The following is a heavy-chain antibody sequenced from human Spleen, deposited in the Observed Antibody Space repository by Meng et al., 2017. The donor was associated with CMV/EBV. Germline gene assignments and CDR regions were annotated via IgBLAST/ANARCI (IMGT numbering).Heavy chain of an antibody. CDR3: AKDTSGRHYYYYGMDV. CDR1: GFKFDDYA. CDR2: INWNSGNI. V-gene: IGHV3-9*01. J-gene: IGHJ6*02. Sequence: SLKISFSASGFKFDDYAMHWVRKAPGKGLEWVSGINWNSGNIGYADSVKGRFTITRDNAKNSLYMQMNSLRAEDTALYYCAKDTSGRHYYYYGMDVWGQGTTVTVSS. D-gene: IGHD1-1*01.